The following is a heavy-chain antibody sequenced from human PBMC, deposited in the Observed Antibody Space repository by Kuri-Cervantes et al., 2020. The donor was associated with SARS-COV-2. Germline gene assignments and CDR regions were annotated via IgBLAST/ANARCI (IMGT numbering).Heavy chain of an antibody. CDR3: ARGPYCGGDCYFTDY. CDR1: GYTLTELS. Sequence: ASVKVSCKVSGYTLTELSMHWVRQAPGKGLEWMGGFDPEDGETIYAQKFQGRVTMTEDTPTDTAYMELSSLRSEDTAVYYCARGPYCGGDCYFTDYWGQGTLVTVSS. J-gene: IGHJ4*02. D-gene: IGHD2-21*01. CDR2: FDPEDGET. V-gene: IGHV1-24*01.